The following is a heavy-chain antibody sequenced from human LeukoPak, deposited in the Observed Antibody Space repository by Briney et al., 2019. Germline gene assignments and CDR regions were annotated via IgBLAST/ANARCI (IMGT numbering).Heavy chain of an antibody. CDR2: ISTSTTTI. J-gene: IGHJ4*02. Sequence: PGGSLRLFCEASGFTFSSYNMNWVPHAPGKGLEGITYISTSTTTIYYANSAKGRFTIPRDNPKKSLYLQMDSLRVEDTGVYYWASWGEGALDNWGQGTLVTVSS. V-gene: IGHV3-48*01. CDR1: GFTFSSYN. CDR3: ASWGEGALDN. D-gene: IGHD3-16*01.